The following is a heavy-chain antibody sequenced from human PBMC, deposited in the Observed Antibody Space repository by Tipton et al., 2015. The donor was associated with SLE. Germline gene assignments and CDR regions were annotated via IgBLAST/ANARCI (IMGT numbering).Heavy chain of an antibody. CDR3: ARDRRDYNSYFYGMDI. V-gene: IGHV4-39*02. Sequence: TLSLTCTVSGDSITDSDYYWSWIRQTPGKGLDWIGSIYHDGDTYYNPSLKSRVTISADTSKNQFSLSLRSVTVADTAVYYCARDRRDYNSYFYGMDIWGQGTTVTVSS. CDR1: GDSITDSDYY. J-gene: IGHJ6*02. D-gene: IGHD4-11*01. CDR2: IYHDGDT.